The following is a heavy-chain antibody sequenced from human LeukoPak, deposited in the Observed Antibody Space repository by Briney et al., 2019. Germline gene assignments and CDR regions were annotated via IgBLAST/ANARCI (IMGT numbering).Heavy chain of an antibody. J-gene: IGHJ4*02. CDR1: GFTFSSYG. Sequence: GGSLRLSCAASGFTFSSYGMHWVRQAPGKGLEWEAVIWYDGSNKYYADSVKGRFTISRDNSKNTLYLQMNSLRAEDTAVYYCARGLVLDYYDSSGFDYWGQGTLVTVSS. V-gene: IGHV3-33*01. CDR3: ARGLVLDYYDSSGFDY. CDR2: IWYDGSNK. D-gene: IGHD3-22*01.